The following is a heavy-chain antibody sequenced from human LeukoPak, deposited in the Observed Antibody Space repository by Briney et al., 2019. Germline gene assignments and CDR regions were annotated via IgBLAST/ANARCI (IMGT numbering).Heavy chain of an antibody. CDR2: IISSGSTI. J-gene: IGHJ4*02. D-gene: IGHD2-15*01. CDR1: GFTFSSYE. CDR3: ARRYCSGGSCYFRYFDY. Sequence: GGSLRLSCAASGFTFSSYEMNWVRQAPGKGLEWVSYIISSGSTIYHADSVKGRFTISRDNAKNSLYLQMNSLRAEDTAVYYCARRYCSGGSCYFRYFDYWGQGNLVTVSS. V-gene: IGHV3-48*03.